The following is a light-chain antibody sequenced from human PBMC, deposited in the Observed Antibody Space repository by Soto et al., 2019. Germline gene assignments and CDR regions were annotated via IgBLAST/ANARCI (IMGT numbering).Light chain of an antibody. Sequence: QSVLTQPPSASGTPGQRVTISCSGSSSNIGSNSVNWYQQLPGTAPKLLIYSSNQRPSGVPDRFSGSKSGTSASLAISGLQSEDEADYYCAAWDDSLSGVAFGGGTKLTVL. CDR2: SSN. J-gene: IGLJ2*01. V-gene: IGLV1-44*01. CDR3: AAWDDSLSGVA. CDR1: SSNIGSNS.